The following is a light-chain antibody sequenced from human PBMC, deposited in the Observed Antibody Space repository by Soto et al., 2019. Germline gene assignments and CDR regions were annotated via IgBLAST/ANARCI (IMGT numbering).Light chain of an antibody. Sequence: EIVLTQSPATLSLSPGERATLSCRASQSVSSYLAWYQQKPGQAPRLLIYDASNRATGIPARFSGGGSGTDFTLTISSLEPGDFAVYYCQQRSNWRFTFGPGTRVDIQ. J-gene: IGKJ3*01. V-gene: IGKV3-11*01. CDR1: QSVSSY. CDR2: DAS. CDR3: QQRSNWRFT.